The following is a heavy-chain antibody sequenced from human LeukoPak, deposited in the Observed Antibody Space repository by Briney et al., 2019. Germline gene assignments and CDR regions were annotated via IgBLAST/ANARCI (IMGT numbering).Heavy chain of an antibody. CDR3: ASTIFGVVIIREDVDY. J-gene: IGHJ4*02. CDR1: GGSISSSSYY. V-gene: IGHV4-39*01. Sequence: SETLSLTCTVSGGSISSSSYYWGWIRQPPGKGLEWIGSIYYSGSTYYNPSPKSRVTISVDTSKNQFSLKLSSVTAADTAVYYCASTIFGVVIIREDVDYWGQGTLVTVSS. D-gene: IGHD3-3*01. CDR2: IYYSGST.